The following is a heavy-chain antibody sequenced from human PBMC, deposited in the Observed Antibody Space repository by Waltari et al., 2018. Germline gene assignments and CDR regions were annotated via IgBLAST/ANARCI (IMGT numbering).Heavy chain of an antibody. CDR1: GGAVRSDGSC. CDR2: IFYSGST. V-gene: IGHV4-30-4*08. Sequence: VQLQEWGPGLVKHSQTLSLTCTDSGGAVRSDGSCWNLIRQPPGKGLEWIGYIFYSGSTYYNPSLKSRVTISVDTSKTQFSLKLSSVTAADTSVYYCARDSVVAGGGFDYWGQGTLVTVSS. J-gene: IGHJ4*02. D-gene: IGHD2-15*01. CDR3: ARDSVVAGGGFDY.